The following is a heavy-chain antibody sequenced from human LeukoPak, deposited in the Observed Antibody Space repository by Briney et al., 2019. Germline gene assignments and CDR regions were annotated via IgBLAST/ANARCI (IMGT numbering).Heavy chain of an antibody. CDR1: GGSISSHY. D-gene: IGHD3-10*01. CDR3: ASLTFGEEDFDY. Sequence: SETLSLTCTVSGGSISSHYWSRIRQPPGKGLEWIGYIYYSGSTNYNPSLKSRVTISVDTSKNQFSLKLSSVTAADTAVYYCASLTFGEEDFDYWGQGTLVTVSS. J-gene: IGHJ4*02. V-gene: IGHV4-59*11. CDR2: IYYSGST.